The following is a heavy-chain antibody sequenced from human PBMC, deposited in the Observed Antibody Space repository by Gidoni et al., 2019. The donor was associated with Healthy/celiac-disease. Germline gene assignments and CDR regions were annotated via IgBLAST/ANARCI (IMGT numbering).Heavy chain of an antibody. V-gene: IGHV4-31*03. CDR3: AREPAAAGTISYYYGMDV. J-gene: IGHJ6*02. Sequence: QVQLQESGPGLVKPSQTLSLTCTVSGGSISSGGYYWSRIRQHPGKGLEWIGYIYYSGSTYYNPSLKSRVTISVDTSKNQFSLKLSSVTAADTAVYYCAREPAAAGTISYYYGMDVWGQGTTVTVSS. CDR2: IYYSGST. D-gene: IGHD6-13*01. CDR1: GGSISSGGYY.